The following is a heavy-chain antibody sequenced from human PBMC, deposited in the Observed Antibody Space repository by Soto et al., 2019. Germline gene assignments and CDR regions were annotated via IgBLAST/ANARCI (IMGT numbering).Heavy chain of an antibody. D-gene: IGHD2-15*01. CDR2: ISAYNGNT. Sequence: SVKVSCKASGYTFTSYGISWVRQAPGQGLEWMGWISAYNGNTNYAQKLQGRVTITRDTSASTAYMELSSLRSEDTAVYYCARDLGGWPDYWGQGTLVTVS. CDR1: GYTFTSYG. CDR3: ARDLGGWPDY. V-gene: IGHV1-18*01. J-gene: IGHJ4*02.